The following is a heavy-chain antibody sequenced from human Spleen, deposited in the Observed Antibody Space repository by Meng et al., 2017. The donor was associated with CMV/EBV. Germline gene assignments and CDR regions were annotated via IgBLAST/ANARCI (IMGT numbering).Heavy chain of an antibody. V-gene: IGHV3-72*01. CDR1: GFTFSDHY. D-gene: IGHD3-3*01. Sequence: GESLKISCAASGFTFSDHYMDWVRQAPGKGLEWVGRTRDKANSYTTEYAASVKGRFTISRDDSKSIAYLQMNSLKTEDTAVYYCIRDPLTDFWSDGMDVWGQGTTVTVSS. CDR2: TRDKANSYTT. J-gene: IGHJ6*02. CDR3: IRDPLTDFWSDGMDV.